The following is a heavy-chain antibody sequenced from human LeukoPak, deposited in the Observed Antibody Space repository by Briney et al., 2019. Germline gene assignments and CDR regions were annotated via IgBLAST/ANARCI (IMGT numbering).Heavy chain of an antibody. J-gene: IGHJ4*02. V-gene: IGHV4-39*01. CDR3: ARGPSTILFNY. Sequence: SETLSLTCTVSGGSISSSSYYWGWIRQPPGKGLEWIGSIYYSGSTYYNPSLKSRVTISVDTSKNQFSLKLSSVTAADTAVYYCARGPSTILFNYWGQGTLVTVSS. CDR1: GGSISSSSYY. D-gene: IGHD2-2*02. CDR2: IYYSGST.